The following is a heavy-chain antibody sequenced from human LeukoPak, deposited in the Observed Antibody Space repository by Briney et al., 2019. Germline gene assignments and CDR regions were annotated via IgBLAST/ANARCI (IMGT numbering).Heavy chain of an antibody. J-gene: IGHJ4*02. CDR2: IYSGGST. CDR1: GFTVSSNY. V-gene: IGHV3-53*01. CDR3: ARVLYYYDSRGYRQFDY. Sequence: GGSLRLSCAASGFTVSSNYMTWVRQAPGKGLEWVSIIYSGGSTSYAGSVQGRFTISRDNSKNTLYLQMNSLRAEDTAVYYCARVLYYYDSRGYRQFDYWGQGTLVTVSS. D-gene: IGHD3-22*01.